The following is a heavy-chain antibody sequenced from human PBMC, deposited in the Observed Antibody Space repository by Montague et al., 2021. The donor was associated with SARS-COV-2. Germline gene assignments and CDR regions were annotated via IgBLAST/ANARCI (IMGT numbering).Heavy chain of an antibody. J-gene: IGHJ2*01. CDR1: GDSISRYY. CDR2: IYTWGYV. V-gene: IGHV4-4*07. CDR3: ARAIWHLDV. Sequence: SETLSLTCSVSGDSISRYYWSWIRQSDGKGLEWIGRIYTWGYVNYNPALQSRVSMSVDTSKSQVPLNVTSVTAADTAVYYCARAIWHLDVWGRGILVTVSS.